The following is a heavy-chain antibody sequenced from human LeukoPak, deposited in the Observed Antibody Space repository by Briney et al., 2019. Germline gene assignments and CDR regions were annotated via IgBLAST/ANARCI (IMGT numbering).Heavy chain of an antibody. V-gene: IGHV3-23*01. CDR1: GFTFSSYA. J-gene: IGHJ4*02. CDR3: AKDWSYDSSGYYVFDY. Sequence: GGSLRLSCAASGFTFSSYAMSCARQAPGKGLEWVSAISGSCCSTYYADSVKRRFTISRDNSKNTLYLQMNSLRAEDTAVYYCAKDWSYDSSGYYVFDYWGQGTLVTVSS. D-gene: IGHD3-22*01. CDR2: ISGSCCST.